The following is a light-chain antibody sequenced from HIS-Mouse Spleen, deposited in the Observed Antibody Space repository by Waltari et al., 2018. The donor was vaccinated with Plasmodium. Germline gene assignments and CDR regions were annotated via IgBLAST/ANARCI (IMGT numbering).Light chain of an antibody. J-gene: IGLJ2*01. CDR2: DDS. CDR1: NIGSKS. Sequence: SYVLTQPPSVSVAPGQTARITCGGNNIGSKSVHWYQQKPGQAPVLVVYDDSNRPSGIPERFSGANSGNPATLTISRVKAGDEADYYCQVWDSSSDHPVFGGGTKLTVL. CDR3: QVWDSSSDHPV. V-gene: IGLV3-21*02.